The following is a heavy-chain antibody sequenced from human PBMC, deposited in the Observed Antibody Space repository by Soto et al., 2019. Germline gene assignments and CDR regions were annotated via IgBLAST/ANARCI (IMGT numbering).Heavy chain of an antibody. CDR1: GGSISSSSYY. J-gene: IGHJ4*02. CDR2: IYHSGST. CDR3: GAGYCSTTSCYEPHY. D-gene: IGHD2-2*01. Sequence: QLQLQESGPGLVKPSETLSLTCTVSGGSISSSSYYWGWIRQPPGKGLEWIGSIYHSGSTYYNPSLKGRVTISVVTSKTQFSLKLSSVTAADTAVYYCGAGYCSTTSCYEPHYWGQGTLVTVSS. V-gene: IGHV4-39*01.